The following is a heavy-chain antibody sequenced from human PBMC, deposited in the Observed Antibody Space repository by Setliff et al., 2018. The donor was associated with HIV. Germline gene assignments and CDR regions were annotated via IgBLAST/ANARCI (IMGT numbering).Heavy chain of an antibody. J-gene: IGHJ4*02. Sequence: PSETLSLTCTVSGGSISSDYWSWIRQPAGKGLEWIGRVYISGSTNYSPSLRSRVTMSVDTSKNQVSLKLSSVTAADTAVYYCARVPGRDYYDTSGDFDYWGLGTLVTVSS. CDR3: ARVPGRDYYDTSGDFDY. CDR2: VYISGST. V-gene: IGHV4-4*07. CDR1: GGSISSDY. D-gene: IGHD3-22*01.